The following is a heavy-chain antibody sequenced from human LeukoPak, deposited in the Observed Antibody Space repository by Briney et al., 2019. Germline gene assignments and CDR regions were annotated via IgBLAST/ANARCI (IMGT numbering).Heavy chain of an antibody. CDR2: ISYDGSNK. D-gene: IGHD2-2*01. J-gene: IGHJ6*02. CDR1: GFTFSSYA. Sequence: GGSLRLSCAASGFTFSSYAMHWIRQAPGKGLEWVAVISYDGSNKYYADSVKGRFTISRDNSKNTLYLQMNSLRAEDTAVYYCARDQRCSSTSCYSLRIYYYYGMDVWGQGTTVTVSS. V-gene: IGHV3-30-3*01. CDR3: ARDQRCSSTSCYSLRIYYYYGMDV.